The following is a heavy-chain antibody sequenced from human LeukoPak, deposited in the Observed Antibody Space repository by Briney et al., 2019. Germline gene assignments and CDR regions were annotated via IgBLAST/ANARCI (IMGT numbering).Heavy chain of an antibody. CDR1: GFIFSKYW. Sequence: PGGSLRLSCAASGFIFSKYWMYWVRQAPGKGLVWVSRINSDGSSTNYADSVKGRFTISRDNAKNTLSLQMNSLRAEDTAVYFCTRAQMTSVSIHYYYYGMDVWGQGTTVTVSS. V-gene: IGHV3-74*01. CDR3: TRAQMTSVSIHYYYYGMDV. J-gene: IGHJ6*02. D-gene: IGHD4-17*01. CDR2: INSDGSST.